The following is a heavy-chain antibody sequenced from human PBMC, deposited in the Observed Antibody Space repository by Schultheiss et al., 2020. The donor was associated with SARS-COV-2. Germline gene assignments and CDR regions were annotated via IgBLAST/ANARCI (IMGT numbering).Heavy chain of an antibody. V-gene: IGHV3-15*01. J-gene: IGHJ4*02. CDR2: IKSKTDGGTT. CDR3: TTDDGRAVAGPSY. CDR1: GFTFSSYA. Sequence: GESLKISCAASGFTFSSYAMHWVRQAPGKGLEWVGRIKSKTDGGTTDYAAPVKGRFTISRDDSKNTLYLQMNSLKTEDTAVYYCTTDDGRAVAGPSYWGQGTLVTVSS. D-gene: IGHD6-19*01.